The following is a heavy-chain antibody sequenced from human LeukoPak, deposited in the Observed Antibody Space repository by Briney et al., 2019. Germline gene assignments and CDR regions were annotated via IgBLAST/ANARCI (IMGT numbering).Heavy chain of an antibody. CDR3: ARVETAMAYFDY. J-gene: IGHJ4*02. D-gene: IGHD5-18*01. CDR1: GGSISSGGYY. V-gene: IGHV4-31*03. Sequence: PSETLSLTCTVSGGSISSGGYYWSWIRQHPGKGLEWIGYIYYSGSTYYNPSLKSRVTISVDTSKNQFFLKLSSVTAADTAVYYCARVETAMAYFDYWGQGTLVTVSS. CDR2: IYYSGST.